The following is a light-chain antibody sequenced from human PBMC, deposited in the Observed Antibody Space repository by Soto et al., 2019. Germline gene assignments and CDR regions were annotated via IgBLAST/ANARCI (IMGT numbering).Light chain of an antibody. Sequence: DIQVTQSPSTLSASVGDSVTISCRASQIISNWLAWYQQKPGKAPKLLIYKASTLESGVPSRFGGSGSGTDFTLTISSLQPDDFATYYCQPYNTFLLTFGPGTTVEIK. J-gene: IGKJ3*01. CDR1: QIISNW. CDR3: QPYNTFLLT. CDR2: KAS. V-gene: IGKV1-5*03.